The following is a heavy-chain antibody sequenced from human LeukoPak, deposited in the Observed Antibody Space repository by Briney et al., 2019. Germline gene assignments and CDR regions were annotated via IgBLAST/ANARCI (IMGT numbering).Heavy chain of an antibody. CDR2: IKQDGSEK. V-gene: IGHV3-7*01. J-gene: IGHJ6*02. CDR1: GFTFSSYW. CDR3: ARDTAAAGTNYYYGMDV. D-gene: IGHD6-13*01. Sequence: GGSLRLSCAASGFTFSSYWMSWVRQAPGKGLEWVANIKQDGSEKYYVDSVKGRFTISRDNAKNSLYLQMNSLRAEDTAVYYCARDTAAAGTNYYYGMDVWGQGTTVTVSS.